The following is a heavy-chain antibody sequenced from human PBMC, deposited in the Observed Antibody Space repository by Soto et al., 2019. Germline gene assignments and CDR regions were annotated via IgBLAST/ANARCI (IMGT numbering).Heavy chain of an antibody. Sequence: QVQLVQSGAEVKKPGSSVKVSCKASGGTFSSYAISWVRQAPGQGLEWMGGIIPIFGTANYAQKFQGRVTITADESTSTAYMELSSLRSEDTAVYYCAREGVADIVLVPAAYTHSYYYGMDVWGQGTTVTVSS. CDR2: IIPIFGTA. CDR3: AREGVADIVLVPAAYTHSYYYGMDV. CDR1: GGTFSSYA. V-gene: IGHV1-69*12. J-gene: IGHJ6*02. D-gene: IGHD2-2*01.